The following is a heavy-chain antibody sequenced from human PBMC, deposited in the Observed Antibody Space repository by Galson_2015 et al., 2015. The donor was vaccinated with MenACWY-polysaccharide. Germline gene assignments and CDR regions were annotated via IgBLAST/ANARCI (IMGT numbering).Heavy chain of an antibody. CDR1: EFTLSSYV. V-gene: IGHV3-30-3*01. CDR3: ARGGSGHFDY. D-gene: IGHD6-19*01. J-gene: IGHJ4*02. CDR2: ILYDESNE. Sequence: SLRLSCAASEFTLSSYVMHWVRQAPGKGLEWVAVILYDESNEYYADSVKGRFTISRDNSKNTLYLQMNSLRPEDTAVFYCARGGSGHFDYWGQGTLVTVSS.